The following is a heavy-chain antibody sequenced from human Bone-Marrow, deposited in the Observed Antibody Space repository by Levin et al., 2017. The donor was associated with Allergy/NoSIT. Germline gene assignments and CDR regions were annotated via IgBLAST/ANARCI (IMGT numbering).Heavy chain of an antibody. CDR2: ISPPGDSV. D-gene: IGHD1-1*01. CDR1: GFSFNSNA. CDR3: ARKFYNKLDI. V-gene: IGHV3-48*01. J-gene: IGHJ4*02. Sequence: SCTASGFSFNSNAMNWVRQAPGKGLEWISYISPPGDSVSYADSVKGRFTISRDKAMGSLSLQMNNLRGDDTAVYYCARKFYNKLDIWGQGTLVTVSS.